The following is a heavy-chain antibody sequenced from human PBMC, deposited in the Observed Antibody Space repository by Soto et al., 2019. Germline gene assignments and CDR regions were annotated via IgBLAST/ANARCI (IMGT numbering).Heavy chain of an antibody. CDR2: VTADGGT. CDR1: GFTVSSHA. V-gene: IGHV3-23*01. CDR3: APHVSCSGGSCQYDAFAI. D-gene: IGHD2-15*01. J-gene: IGHJ3*02. Sequence: EVPALESGGGLVQPGGSLRLSCEGSGFTVSSHAMTWIRQAPGKGPEWVSTVTADGGTYYADSVKGRFAMSRDTSENTLYLQMNSLGAEDTAAYYCAPHVSCSGGSCQYDAFAIRGQGTMVTVSS.